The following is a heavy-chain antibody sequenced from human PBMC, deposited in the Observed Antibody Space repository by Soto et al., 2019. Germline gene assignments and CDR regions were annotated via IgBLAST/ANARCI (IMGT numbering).Heavy chain of an antibody. CDR3: ARGRALLLWFGEYNWFDP. D-gene: IGHD3-10*01. CDR1: GGSISSSY. Sequence: SETLSLTCTVSGGSISSSYWSWIRQPPGKGLEWIGYIYDSGSTYYNSSLKSRVTMSVDTSKNQFSLKLSSVTAADTAVYYCARGRALLLWFGEYNWFDPWGQGTLVTVSS. CDR2: IYDSGST. V-gene: IGHV4-59*08. J-gene: IGHJ5*02.